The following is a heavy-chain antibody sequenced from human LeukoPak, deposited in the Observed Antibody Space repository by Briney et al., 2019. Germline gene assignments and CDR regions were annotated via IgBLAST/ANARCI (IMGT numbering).Heavy chain of an antibody. J-gene: IGHJ2*01. Sequence: SETLSITCTVSGGSISSYYWSWIRQPPGKGLEWIGYIYYSGSTNYNPSLKSRVTISVDTSKNQFSLKLSSVTAPDTAVYYCARRVYSGSYNWYFDLWGRGTLVTVSS. CDR1: GGSISSYY. CDR2: IYYSGST. V-gene: IGHV4-59*08. CDR3: ARRVYSGSYNWYFDL. D-gene: IGHD1-26*01.